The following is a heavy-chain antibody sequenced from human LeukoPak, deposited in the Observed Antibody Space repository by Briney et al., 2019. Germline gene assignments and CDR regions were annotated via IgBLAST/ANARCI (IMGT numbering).Heavy chain of an antibody. CDR3: ARASIVGANYFDY. CDR1: GFTFSSYS. V-gene: IGHV3-48*01. J-gene: IGHJ4*02. D-gene: IGHD1-26*01. CDR2: ISSSSSTI. Sequence: GGSLRLSCAASGFTFSSYSMNWVRQAPGKGLEWVSYISSSSSTIYYADSVKGRFTISRDNAKNSLYLQMNSLRAEDTAVYYCARASIVGANYFDYWGQGTLVTVSS.